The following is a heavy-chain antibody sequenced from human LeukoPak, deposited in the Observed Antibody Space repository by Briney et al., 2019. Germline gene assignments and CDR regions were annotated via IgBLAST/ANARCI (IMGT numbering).Heavy chain of an antibody. CDR3: ARHNSRHWYFDL. V-gene: IGHV4-39*01. CDR2: IYYSGST. Sequence: SETLSLTCTVSGGSISSSSYYWGWIRQPPGKGLEWIGSIYYSGSTYYNPSLKSRVTISVDTSKNQFSLKLSSVTAADTAVYYCARHNSRHWYFDLWGRGTLVTVSS. J-gene: IGHJ2*01. CDR1: GGSISSSSYY.